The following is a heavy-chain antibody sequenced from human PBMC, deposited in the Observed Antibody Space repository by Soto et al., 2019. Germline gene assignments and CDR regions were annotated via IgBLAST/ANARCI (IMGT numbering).Heavy chain of an antibody. CDR2: ISYDGSNK. V-gene: IGHV3-30-3*01. CDR1: GFTFSSYA. D-gene: IGHD6-13*01. J-gene: IGHJ6*02. Sequence: QVQLVESGGGVVQPGRSLRLSCAASGFTFSSYAMHWVRQAPGKGLEWVAVISYDGSNKYYADSVKGRFTISRDNSKNTLYLQMNSLRAEDTAVYYCARDGAGISSSWGRDGMDVWGQGTTVTVSS. CDR3: ARDGAGISSSWGRDGMDV.